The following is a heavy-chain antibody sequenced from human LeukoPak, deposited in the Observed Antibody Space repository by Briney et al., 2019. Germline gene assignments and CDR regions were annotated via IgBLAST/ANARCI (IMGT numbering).Heavy chain of an antibody. CDR1: GFTFSSYA. J-gene: IGHJ4*02. CDR3: ARDRLSRGRYSYGYSVFDY. V-gene: IGHV3-30*04. D-gene: IGHD5-18*01. CDR2: ISYDGSNK. Sequence: GGSLRLSCAASGFTFSSYAMHWVRQAPGEGLEWVAVISYDGSNKYYADSVKGRFTISRDNSKNTLYLQMNSLRAEDTAVYYCARDRLSRGRYSYGYSVFDYWGQGTLVTVSS.